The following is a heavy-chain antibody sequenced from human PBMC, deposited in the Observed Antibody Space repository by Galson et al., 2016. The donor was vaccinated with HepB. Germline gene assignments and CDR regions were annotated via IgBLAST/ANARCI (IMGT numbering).Heavy chain of an antibody. CDR1: GFTFVDYG. Sequence: SLRLSCATSGFTFVDYGMSWFRQAPGKGLEWISYISSTGGMIYYADFVKGRFIVSRDNARNSLYLQIMDLRVDDTSIYYCARGRTIAAVTNWFDSWGQGTLVTVSS. CDR2: ISSTGGMI. V-gene: IGHV3-48*03. J-gene: IGHJ5*01. CDR3: ARGRTIAAVTNWFDS. D-gene: IGHD6-6*01.